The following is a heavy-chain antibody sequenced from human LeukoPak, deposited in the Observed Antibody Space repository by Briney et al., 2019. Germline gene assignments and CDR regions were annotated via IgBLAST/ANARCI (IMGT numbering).Heavy chain of an antibody. V-gene: IGHV3-9*03. J-gene: IGHJ4*02. CDR2: ISWNSGNL. CDR1: GFTFDNYA. D-gene: IGHD3-10*01. CDR3: AKAHGSGMPPDF. Sequence: GGSLRLSCAASGFTFDNYAMHWVRQAPGKGLEWVSTISWNSGNLGYADSVRGRFTISRDNAKNSLYLQMNNLRAEDMALYYCAKAHGSGMPPDFWGQGTQVTVSS.